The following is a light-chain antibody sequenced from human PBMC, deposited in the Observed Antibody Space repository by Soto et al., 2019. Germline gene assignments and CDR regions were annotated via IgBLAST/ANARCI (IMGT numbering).Light chain of an antibody. Sequence: DIQMTQSPSTLSASVGDRVTITCRASQSISSWLAWYQQKPGKAPKLLIYKASTLKSGVPSRFSGSGSGTQFTLTISSLQPDDFATYYCQQFSSYPLTFGGGTKV. CDR2: KAS. CDR1: QSISSW. CDR3: QQFSSYPLT. V-gene: IGKV1-5*03. J-gene: IGKJ4*01.